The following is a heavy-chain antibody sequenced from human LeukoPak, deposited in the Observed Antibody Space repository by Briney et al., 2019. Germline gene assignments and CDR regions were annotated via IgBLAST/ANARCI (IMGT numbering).Heavy chain of an antibody. D-gene: IGHD3-22*01. J-gene: IGHJ3*02. V-gene: IGHV1-18*01. CDR1: GYTFTSYG. CDR3: ACQYYYDSSGYYYGDAFDI. Sequence: ASVKVSCKASGYTFTSYGISWVRQAPGQGLEWMGWISAYNGNTNYAQKLQGRVTMTTDTSTSTAYMELRSLRSDDTAVYYCACQYYYDSSGYYYGDAFDIWGQGTMVTVSS. CDR2: ISAYNGNT.